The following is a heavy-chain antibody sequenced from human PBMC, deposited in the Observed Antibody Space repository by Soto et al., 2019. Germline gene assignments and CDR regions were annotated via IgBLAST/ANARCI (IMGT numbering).Heavy chain of an antibody. D-gene: IGHD3-10*01. V-gene: IGHV4-59*08. CDR2: IYYSGST. Sequence: SECLWLTCALCEGVIITYCWNCIRQPPGKGLEWIGYIYYSGSTNYNPSLKSRVTISVDTSKNQFSLKLHSVTAADTAVYYCASSMALSEVPYMDVWAKGTPVTVSS. CDR1: EGVIITYC. J-gene: IGHJ6*03. CDR3: ASSMALSEVPYMDV.